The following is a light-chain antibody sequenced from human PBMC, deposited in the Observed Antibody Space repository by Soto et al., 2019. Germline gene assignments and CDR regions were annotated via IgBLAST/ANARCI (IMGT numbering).Light chain of an antibody. CDR3: ATWDDSRNGLV. CDR1: SSNIGSNF. CDR2: NNN. V-gene: IGLV1-44*01. Sequence: QTVVTQPPSASGTPGQRVTIPCSGSSSNIGSNFVNWYQQLPGTAPKLLMYNNNQRPSWVPDRFSGSKSGTSASLAISGLQYEDEADYHCATWDDSRNGLVFGGGTKVTVL. J-gene: IGLJ3*02.